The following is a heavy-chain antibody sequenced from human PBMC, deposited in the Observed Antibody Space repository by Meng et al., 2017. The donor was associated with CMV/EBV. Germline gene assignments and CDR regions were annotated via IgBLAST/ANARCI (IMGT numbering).Heavy chain of an antibody. J-gene: IGHJ6*02. Sequence: GGFLRPSCPAPGFTSSTYAMSGARQVPGQGLEWVSAISGSGGSTYYADYVKGRFTISRDNSKNTLYLQMNSQRAGDTAVYYCAKDEKGSGSYRPLFNYCYGVDVWGQGTTVTVSS. CDR1: GFTSSTYA. V-gene: IGHV3-23*01. D-gene: IGHD3-10*01. CDR3: AKDEKGSGSYRPLFNYCYGVDV. CDR2: ISGSGGST.